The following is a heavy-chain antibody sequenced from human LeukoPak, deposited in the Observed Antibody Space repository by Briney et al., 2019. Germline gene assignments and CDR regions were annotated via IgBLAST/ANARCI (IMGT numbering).Heavy chain of an antibody. V-gene: IGHV4-39*01. J-gene: IGHJ5*02. CDR3: ARAGGLFCTSTSCHNWFDP. CDR1: GGSISSSSDY. D-gene: IGHD2-2*01. Sequence: SETLSLTCTVSGGSISSSSDYWGWIRQPPGKGLEWIGSIYYSGTTYYNPSLKSRVTISIDTSKNQFSLKLSSVTAADTAVYYCARAGGLFCTSTSCHNWFDPWGQGTLVTVSS. CDR2: IYYSGTT.